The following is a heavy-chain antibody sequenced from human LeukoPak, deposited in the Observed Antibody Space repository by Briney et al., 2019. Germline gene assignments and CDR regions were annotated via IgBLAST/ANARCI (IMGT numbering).Heavy chain of an antibody. CDR2: IDYSGST. J-gene: IGHJ4*02. CDR1: GGSISSSSYY. Sequence: SETLSLTCTVSGGSISSSSYYWSWIRQPPGKGLEWIGYIDYSGSTNYNPSLKSRVTISVDTSKNQFSLKLSSVTAADTAVYFCARTDGKQLPPRFWGQGTLVTVSS. V-gene: IGHV4-61*05. CDR3: ARTDGKQLPPRF. D-gene: IGHD5-18*01.